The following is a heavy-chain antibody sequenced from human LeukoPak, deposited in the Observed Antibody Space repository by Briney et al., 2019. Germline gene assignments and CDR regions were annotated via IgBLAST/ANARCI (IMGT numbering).Heavy chain of an antibody. CDR1: GYTFTGYY. CDR3: ARSKAVLRFLEWLLEN. V-gene: IGHV1-2*02. Sequence: ASVKVSCKASGYTFTGYYMHWVRQAPGQGLEWMGWINPNSGGTNYAQKFQGRVTMTRDTSISTAYMELSGLRSDDTAVYYCARSKAVLRFLEWLLENWGQGTLVTVSS. J-gene: IGHJ4*02. CDR2: INPNSGGT. D-gene: IGHD3-3*01.